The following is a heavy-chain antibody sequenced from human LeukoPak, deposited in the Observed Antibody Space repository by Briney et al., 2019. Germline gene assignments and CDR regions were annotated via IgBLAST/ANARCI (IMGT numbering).Heavy chain of an antibody. CDR3: ARETVTIFGVAFDY. CDR2: ISAYNGNT. J-gene: IGHJ4*02. Sequence: GASVKVSCKASGYTFTSYDINWVRQAPGQGLEWMGWISAYNGNTNYAQKLQGRVTMTTDTSTSTAYMELRGLRSDDTAVYYCARETVTIFGVAFDYWGQGTLVTVSS. D-gene: IGHD3-3*01. CDR1: GYTFTSYD. V-gene: IGHV1-18*01.